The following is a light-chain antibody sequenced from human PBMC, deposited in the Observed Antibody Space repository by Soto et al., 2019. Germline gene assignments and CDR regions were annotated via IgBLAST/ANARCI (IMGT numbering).Light chain of an antibody. CDR3: QQHFGSPIT. V-gene: IGKV1-9*01. CDR2: AAS. J-gene: IGKJ5*01. Sequence: DIQLTQSPSFLSPSIGESVTITCRASQVISTSLAWYQVKPGKAPKLLIYAASTLETGVPSRFSATVSGTEFSLTITSLQPEDFATYYCQQHFGSPITFGQGTRLEIK. CDR1: QVISTS.